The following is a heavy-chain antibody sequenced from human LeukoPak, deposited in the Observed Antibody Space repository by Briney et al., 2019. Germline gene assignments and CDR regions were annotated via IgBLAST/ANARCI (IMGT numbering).Heavy chain of an antibody. CDR1: GFTFSTYG. CDR3: ARCSGGTCFPRGYMDV. CDR2: IWYDGSNN. V-gene: IGHV3-33*01. D-gene: IGHD2-15*01. J-gene: IGHJ6*03. Sequence: PGGSLRLSCAASGFTFSTYGMHWVRQAPGKGLEWVAVIWYDGSNNYYADSMKGRFTISRDNSKNTLYPQMNSLRAEDTAVYCCARCSGGTCFPRGYMDVWGKGTTVTVSS.